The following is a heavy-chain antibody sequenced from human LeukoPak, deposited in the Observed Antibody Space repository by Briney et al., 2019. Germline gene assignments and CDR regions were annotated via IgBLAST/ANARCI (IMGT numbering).Heavy chain of an antibody. Sequence: GGSLRLSCVASGFTFTDHPMNWVRQAPGKGLEWISYIGGDGIAFYADSVKGRFTASKDDARKSMYLQMNSLRVEDTAVYYCAKEKVTTVTTLGAFDIWGQGTMVTVSS. D-gene: IGHD4-17*01. V-gene: IGHV3-69-1*01. J-gene: IGHJ3*02. CDR2: IGGDGIA. CDR3: AKEKVTTVTTLGAFDI. CDR1: GFTFTDHP.